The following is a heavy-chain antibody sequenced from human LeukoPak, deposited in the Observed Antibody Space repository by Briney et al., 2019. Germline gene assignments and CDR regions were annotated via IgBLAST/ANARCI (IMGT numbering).Heavy chain of an antibody. CDR3: ARYLGNYYYYGMDV. D-gene: IGHD6-13*01. V-gene: IGHV3-74*01. CDR1: GFTFSSYW. CDR2: INSDGSST. Sequence: GGSLRLSCAASGFTFSSYWMHWVRQAPGKGLVWVSRINSDGSSTSYADSVKGRFTISRDIAKNTLYLQMNSLRAEDTAVYYCARYLGNYYYYGMDVWGQGTTVTVSS. J-gene: IGHJ6*02.